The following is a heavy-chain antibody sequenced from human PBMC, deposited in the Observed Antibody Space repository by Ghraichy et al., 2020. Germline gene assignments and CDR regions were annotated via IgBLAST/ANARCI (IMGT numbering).Heavy chain of an antibody. V-gene: IGHV3-23*01. CDR3: AKGGSGYDLVKMIVADY. J-gene: IGHJ4*02. Sequence: GGSLRLSCAASGFTFSSYAMSWVRQAPGKGLEWVSAISGSGGSTYYADSVKGRFTISRDNSKNTLYLQMNSLRAEDTAVYYCAKGGSGYDLVKMIVADYWGQGTLVTVSS. CDR2: ISGSGGST. CDR1: GFTFSSYA. D-gene: IGHD5-12*01.